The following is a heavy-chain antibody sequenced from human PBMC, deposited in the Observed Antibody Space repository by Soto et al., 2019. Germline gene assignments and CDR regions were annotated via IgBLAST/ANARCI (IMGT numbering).Heavy chain of an antibody. CDR2: ISGSGGST. CDR1: GFTFSSYA. Sequence: EGSLRLSCAASGFTFSSYAMSWVRQAPGKGLEWVSAISGSGGSTYYADSVKGRFTISRDNSKNTLYLQMNSLRAEDTAVYYCAKDRIPGRAIASFFDYWGQGTLVTVSS. V-gene: IGHV3-23*01. J-gene: IGHJ4*02. CDR3: AKDRIPGRAIASFFDY. D-gene: IGHD3-10*01.